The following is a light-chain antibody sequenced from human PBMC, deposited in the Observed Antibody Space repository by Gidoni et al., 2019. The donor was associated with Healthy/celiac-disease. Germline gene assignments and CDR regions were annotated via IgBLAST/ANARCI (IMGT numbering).Light chain of an antibody. Sequence: DIVLTQSPGTLSLSPGVRATLSCRASQSVSSSYLAWYQQKHGQAPRLLIYGASSRATGIPDRFSGSGSRTDFTLTISRLEPEDFAVYYCQQYGSSPLTFGGGTKVEIK. CDR3: QQYGSSPLT. CDR2: GAS. V-gene: IGKV3-20*01. J-gene: IGKJ4*01. CDR1: QSVSSSY.